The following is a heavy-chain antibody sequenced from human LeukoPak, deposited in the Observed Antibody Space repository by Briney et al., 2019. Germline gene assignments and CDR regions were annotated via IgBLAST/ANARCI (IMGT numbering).Heavy chain of an antibody. CDR1: GFTFSGSA. J-gene: IGHJ4*02. V-gene: IGHV3-30-3*01. CDR3: ARVPGSIAAAGLYYFDY. Sequence: GGSLRLSCAASGFTFSGSAMHWVRQAPGKGLEWVAVISYDGSNKYYADSVKGRFTISRDNSKNTLYLQMNSLRAEDTAVYYCARVPGSIAAAGLYYFDYWGQGTLVTVSS. CDR2: ISYDGSNK. D-gene: IGHD6-13*01.